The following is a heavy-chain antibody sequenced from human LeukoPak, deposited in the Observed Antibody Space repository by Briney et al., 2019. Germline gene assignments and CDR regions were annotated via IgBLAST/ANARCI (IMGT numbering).Heavy chain of an antibody. CDR2: INHSGST. J-gene: IGHJ4*02. CDR1: GGSFSGYY. D-gene: IGHD3-9*01. Sequence: PSETLSLTCAVYGGSFSGYYWSWIRQPPGKGLEWIGEINHSGSTNYNPSLKSRVTISVDTSKNQFSLKLSSVTAADTAVYYCARGYYDILTGLVLPDYWGQGTLVTVSS. V-gene: IGHV4-34*01. CDR3: ARGYYDILTGLVLPDY.